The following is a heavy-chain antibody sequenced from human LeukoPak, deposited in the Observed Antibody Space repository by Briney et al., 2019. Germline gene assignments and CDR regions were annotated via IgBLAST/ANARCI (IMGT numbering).Heavy chain of an antibody. Sequence: KPSETLSLTCTVSGGSISSYYWSWIRQPAGKGLEWIGRIDTSGNTNYKPSLKSRVTMSVDTSKKQFSLKLSSVTAADTAVFYCARDRDDYVWGSYLGAFDVWGHGTTVTVSS. CDR1: GGSISSYY. D-gene: IGHD3-16*01. CDR3: ARDRDDYVWGSYLGAFDV. CDR2: IDTSGNT. V-gene: IGHV4-4*07. J-gene: IGHJ3*01.